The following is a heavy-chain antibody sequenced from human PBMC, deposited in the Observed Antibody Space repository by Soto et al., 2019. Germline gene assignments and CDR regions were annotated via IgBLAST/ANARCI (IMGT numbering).Heavy chain of an antibody. CDR2: IDPSDSYT. J-gene: IGHJ6*02. V-gene: IGHV5-10-1*01. CDR3: ARTSMQSRGYSYGHGGMDV. Sequence: PGESLKISCTGSGYSFTSYWIDWVRQMPGKGLEWMGRIDPSDSYTNYSPSFQGHVTISTDQSISTAYLQWSSLKASDTAMYYCARTSMQSRGYSYGHGGMDVWGQGTTVTVSS. CDR1: GYSFTSYW. D-gene: IGHD5-18*01.